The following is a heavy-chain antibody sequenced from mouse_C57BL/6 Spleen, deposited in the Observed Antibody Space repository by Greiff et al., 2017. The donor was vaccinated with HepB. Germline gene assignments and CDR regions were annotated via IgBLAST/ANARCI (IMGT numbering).Heavy chain of an antibody. V-gene: IGHV1-64*01. CDR3: AAYYSNYEFAY. CDR2: IHPNSGST. D-gene: IGHD2-5*01. CDR1: GYTFTSYW. Sequence: VQLQQPGAELVKPGASVKLSCKASGYTFTSYWMHWVKQRPGQGLEWIGMIHPNSGSTNYNEKFKSKATLTVDKSSSTAYMQLSSLTSEDSAVYYGAAYYSNYEFAYWGQGTLVTVSA. J-gene: IGHJ3*01.